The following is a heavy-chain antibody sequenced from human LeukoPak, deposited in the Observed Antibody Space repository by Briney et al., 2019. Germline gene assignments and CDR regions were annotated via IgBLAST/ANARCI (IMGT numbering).Heavy chain of an antibody. CDR1: GGSISSYY. J-gene: IGHJ6*03. D-gene: IGHD6-6*01. CDR2: IYYSGST. CDR3: ARALSKLAARYYYYYMDV. V-gene: IGHV4-59*01. Sequence: SETLSLTCTVSGGSISSYYWSWIRQPPGKGLEWVGYIYYSGSTNYNPSLKSRVTISVDTSKNQYSLKLSSVTAADTAVYYCARALSKLAARYYYYYMDVWGKGTTVTVSS.